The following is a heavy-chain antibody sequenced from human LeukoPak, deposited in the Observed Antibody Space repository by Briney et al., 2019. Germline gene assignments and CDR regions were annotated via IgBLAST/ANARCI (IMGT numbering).Heavy chain of an antibody. Sequence: PGGSLRLSCAASGFTFSSYGMRWVRQAPGKGLEWVAVISYDGSNKYYADSVKGRFTISRDNSKNTLYLQMNSLRAEDTAVYYCAPMGTGRFDYWGQGTLVTVSS. CDR1: GFTFSSYG. CDR3: APMGTGRFDY. D-gene: IGHD7-27*01. J-gene: IGHJ4*02. CDR2: ISYDGSNK. V-gene: IGHV3-30*03.